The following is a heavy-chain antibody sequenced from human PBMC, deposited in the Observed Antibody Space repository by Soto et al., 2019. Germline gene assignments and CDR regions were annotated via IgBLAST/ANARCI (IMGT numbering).Heavy chain of an antibody. V-gene: IGHV3-23*01. CDR2: ISVSGDYT. CDR3: ATNIASSGLLGY. J-gene: IGHJ4*02. Sequence: GGSLRLSCAASGFTFSSYAMSWVRQAPGKGLEWVSGISVSGDYTYHADSVKGRFAISRDNSKNTVNLQMNSLRVEDTAVYYCATNIASSGLLGYWGQGTLVTVSS. CDR1: GFTFSSYA. D-gene: IGHD6-13*01.